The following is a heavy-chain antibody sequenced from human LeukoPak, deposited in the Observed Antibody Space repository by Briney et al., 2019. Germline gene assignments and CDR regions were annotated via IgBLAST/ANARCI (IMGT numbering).Heavy chain of an antibody. V-gene: IGHV4-34*01. D-gene: IGHD6-13*01. CDR2: INHSGST. CDR1: GGSFSGYY. CDR3: ARGRARQQQLVLGLFDY. J-gene: IGHJ4*02. Sequence: SETLSLTCAVYGGSFSGYYWSWIRQPPGKGLEWIGEINHSGSTNYNPSLKSRVTISVDTSKNQFSLKLSSVTAADTAVYYCARGRARQQQLVLGLFDYWGQGTLVTVSS.